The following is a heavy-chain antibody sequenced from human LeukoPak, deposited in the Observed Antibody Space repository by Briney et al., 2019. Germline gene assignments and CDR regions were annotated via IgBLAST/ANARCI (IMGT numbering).Heavy chain of an antibody. CDR3: AREASTVTTLDY. Sequence: ASVKVSCKASGYTFTSYYMHWVRQAPGQGLEWMGIINPSGGSTNYAQKLQGRVTMTTDTSTSTAYMELRSLRSDDTAVYYCAREASTVTTLDYWGQGTLVTVSS. CDR2: INPSGGST. D-gene: IGHD4-11*01. CDR1: GYTFTSYY. V-gene: IGHV1-46*01. J-gene: IGHJ4*02.